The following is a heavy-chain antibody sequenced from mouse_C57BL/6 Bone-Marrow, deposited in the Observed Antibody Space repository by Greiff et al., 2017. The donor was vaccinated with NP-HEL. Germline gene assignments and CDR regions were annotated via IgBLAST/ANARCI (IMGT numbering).Heavy chain of an antibody. CDR3: ARIVRDYGYFDY. CDR1: GISITTGNYR. J-gene: IGHJ2*01. V-gene: IGHV3-5*01. CDR2: IYYSGTI. Sequence: EVKLMESGPGLVKPSQTVFLTCTVTGISITTGNYRWSWIRQFPGNKLEWIGYIYYSGTITYNPSLTSRTTITRDTPKNQFFLEMNSLTAEDTATYYCARIVRDYGYFDYWGQGTTLTVSS. D-gene: IGHD2-4*01.